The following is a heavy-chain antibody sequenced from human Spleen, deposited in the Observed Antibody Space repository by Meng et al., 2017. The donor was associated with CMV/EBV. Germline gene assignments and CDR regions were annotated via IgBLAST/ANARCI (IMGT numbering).Heavy chain of an antibody. D-gene: IGHD2-2*01. CDR3: ARDCSTSCYDY. CDR2: INPNSGGT. V-gene: IGHV1-2*02. CDR1: GYTFTGYY. J-gene: IGHJ4*02. Sequence: ASVKVSCKASGYTFTGYYMHWVRQAPGQGLEWMGWINPNSGGTNYVQKFQGRVTMTRDTSISTAYMELSRLRSDDTAVYYCARDCSTSCYDYWGQGTLVTVSS.